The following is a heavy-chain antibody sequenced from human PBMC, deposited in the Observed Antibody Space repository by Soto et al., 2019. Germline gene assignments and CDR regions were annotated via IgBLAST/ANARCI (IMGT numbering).Heavy chain of an antibody. D-gene: IGHD5-18*01. Sequence: ASVKVSCKASGYTFTGYYMHWVRQAPGQGLEWMGWINPNSGGTNYAQKFQGRVTMTRDTSISTAYMELSRLRSDDTAVYYCASSSIIQLCLPDLNYWAQGTLVTVSS. CDR3: ASSSIIQLCLPDLNY. CDR2: INPNSGGT. V-gene: IGHV1-2*02. CDR1: GYTFTGYY. J-gene: IGHJ4*02.